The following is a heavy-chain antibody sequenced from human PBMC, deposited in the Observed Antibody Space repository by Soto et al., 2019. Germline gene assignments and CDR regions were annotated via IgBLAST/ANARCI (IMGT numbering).Heavy chain of an antibody. CDR1: GVSISTAGYY. D-gene: IGHD6-13*01. J-gene: IGHJ6*02. CDR3: AREGRVAAAGYYYYYGMDV. V-gene: IGHV4-61*08. Sequence: PSETLSLTCAVTGVSISTAGYYWSWIRHHPGKGLEWIGYIYYSGSTNYNPSLKSRVTISVDTSKNQFSLKLSSVTAADTAVYYCAREGRVAAAGYYYYYGMDVWGQGTTVTVSS. CDR2: IYYSGST.